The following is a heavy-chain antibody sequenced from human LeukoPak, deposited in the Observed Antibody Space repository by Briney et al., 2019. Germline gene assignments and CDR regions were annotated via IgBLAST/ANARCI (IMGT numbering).Heavy chain of an antibody. CDR2: IDPSDSYT. CDR3: ARLSFGEGYYYGMDV. J-gene: IGHJ6*02. D-gene: IGHD3-10*01. Sequence: GESLRISCKGSGYSFTTYWISWVRQMPGKGLEWMGRIDPSDSYTNYSPSFQGHVTISADTSISTAYLKWSSLKASDTAMYYCARLSFGEGYYYGMDVWGQGTTVTVSS. CDR1: GYSFTTYW. V-gene: IGHV5-10-1*01.